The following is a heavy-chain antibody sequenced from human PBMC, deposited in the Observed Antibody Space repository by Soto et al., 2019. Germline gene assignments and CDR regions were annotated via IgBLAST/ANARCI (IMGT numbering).Heavy chain of an antibody. D-gene: IGHD3-3*01. CDR3: ARVQTLFGKMTVFDY. CDR2: IYYSGRT. Sequence: QVQLQESGPGLVKPTQTLALTCNVSGGSINSAGYYWSWIRQHPRKGLEWIGYIYYSGRTYYNPSHKNRVTISIDTSMPQVSLTVSSVTAADTAVYYGARVQTLFGKMTVFDYWGQGPLVTVAS. CDR1: GGSINSAGYY. J-gene: IGHJ4*02. V-gene: IGHV4-31*03.